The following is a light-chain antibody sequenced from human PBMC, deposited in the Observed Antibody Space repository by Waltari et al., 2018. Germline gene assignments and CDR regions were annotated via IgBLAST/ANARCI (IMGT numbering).Light chain of an antibody. V-gene: IGKV4-1*01. J-gene: IGKJ2*01. CDR2: WAS. CDR1: QIVFYSSNNKNH. CDR3: QQYFGTPPYT. Sequence: DIVMTQSPDSLAVSLGERATINCKSSQIVFYSSNNKNHLAWYQQKPGQSPKLLIYWASTRESGVPDRFSGSGSGTDFTLTISSLQAEDVAVYYCQQYFGTPPYTFGQGTKLEIK.